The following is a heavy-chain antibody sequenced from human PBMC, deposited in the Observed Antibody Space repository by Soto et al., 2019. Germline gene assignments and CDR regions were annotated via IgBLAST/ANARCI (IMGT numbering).Heavy chain of an antibody. CDR3: AIDVYAGHYDSSGYCDH. D-gene: IGHD3-22*01. CDR2: MSAYNGNT. CDR1: GYTYRTYG. J-gene: IGHJ4*02. Sequence: QVQLVQSGGEVKKPGASVKVSCKASGYTYRTYGISWVRQAPGQGLEWLGWMSAYNGNTNYAQSVQDRVIMTTDTSTSTADMELWSLRSDDTAVYYCAIDVYAGHYDSSGYCDHWGQGTLVIVSS. V-gene: IGHV1-18*01.